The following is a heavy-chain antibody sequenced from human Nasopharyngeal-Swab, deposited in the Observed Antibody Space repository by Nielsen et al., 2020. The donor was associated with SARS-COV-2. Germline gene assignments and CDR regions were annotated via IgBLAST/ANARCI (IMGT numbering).Heavy chain of an antibody. J-gene: IGHJ4*02. CDR2: ISTTGTTM. V-gene: IGHV3-11*01. CDR3: ARGLRGRTDFDY. Sequence: LSLTCAASGFSFSDYYISWIRQAPGKGLEWVSYISTTGTTMYYADSVKGRFIISRDNAKNSLFLQMNSLRAEDTAVYYCARGLRGRTDFDYWGQGTLVTVSS. D-gene: IGHD3/OR15-3a*01. CDR1: GFSFSDYY.